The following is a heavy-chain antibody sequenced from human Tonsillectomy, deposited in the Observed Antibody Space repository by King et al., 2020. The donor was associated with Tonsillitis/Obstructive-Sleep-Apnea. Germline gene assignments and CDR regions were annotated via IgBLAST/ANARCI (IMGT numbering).Heavy chain of an antibody. CDR2: IDPSDSYV. V-gene: IGHV5-10-1*03. CDR3: ARIVDTAIDSDHYYGMDV. Sequence: VQLVESGAEVKKPGESLRISCKGSGYSFTSYWISWVRQMPGKGLEWMGRIDPSDSYVNYSPSFQGPFTISADESISTAYLQWSSLKASDTAMYYCARIVDTAIDSDHYYGMDVWGQGTTITVSS. J-gene: IGHJ6*02. CDR1: GYSFTSYW. D-gene: IGHD5-18*01.